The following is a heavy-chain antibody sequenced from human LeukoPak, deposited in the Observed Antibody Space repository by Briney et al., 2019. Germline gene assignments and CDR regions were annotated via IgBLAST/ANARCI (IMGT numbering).Heavy chain of an antibody. CDR3: ARVANITTFGMDV. D-gene: IGHD3-9*01. J-gene: IGHJ6*02. V-gene: IGHV3-33*01. Sequence: NPGGSLRLSCAASGFTFSSYGMHWVGQAPGKGLEWVAVIWYDGSNKYYADSVKGRFTISRDNSKNTLYLQMSSLRGEDTSVYYCARVANITTFGMDVWGQGTTVTVSS. CDR2: IWYDGSNK. CDR1: GFTFSSYG.